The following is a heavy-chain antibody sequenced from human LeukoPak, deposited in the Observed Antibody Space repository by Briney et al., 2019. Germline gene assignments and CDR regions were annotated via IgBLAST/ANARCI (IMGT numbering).Heavy chain of an antibody. Sequence: ASVKVSCKASGYTFTSYGISWVRQAPGQGLEWMGWISAYNGNTNYAQKLQGRVTMTTDTSTSTAYMELRSLRSDDTAVYYCARFGYTYSLGYYFYYMDVWGRGTTVTISS. CDR1: GYTFTSYG. V-gene: IGHV1-18*01. J-gene: IGHJ6*03. CDR2: ISAYNGNT. D-gene: IGHD5-18*01. CDR3: ARFGYTYSLGYYFYYMDV.